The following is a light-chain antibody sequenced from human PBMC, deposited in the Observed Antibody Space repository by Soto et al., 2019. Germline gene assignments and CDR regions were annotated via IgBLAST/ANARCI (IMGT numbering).Light chain of an antibody. CDR3: QQYRSSPRYT. Sequence: EIVLTQSPGTLSLSPGERATLSCRASQSVSSSYLAWYQQKPGQAPRLLIYGASSRATGIPDRFSGSGSGTDCTLTISRLGPEDFAVYYCQQYRSSPRYTFGEGTKLEIK. CDR2: GAS. CDR1: QSVSSSY. J-gene: IGKJ2*01. V-gene: IGKV3-20*01.